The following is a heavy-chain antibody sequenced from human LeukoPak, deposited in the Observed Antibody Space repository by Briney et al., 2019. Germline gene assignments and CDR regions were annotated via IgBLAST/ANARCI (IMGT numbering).Heavy chain of an antibody. CDR3: AKRTGDNYYYYYGMDV. CDR2: ISGSGGST. J-gene: IGHJ6*02. Sequence: PGGSLRLSCAASGFTFSSYAMSWVRQAPGKGLEWVSAISGSGGSTYYADSVKGRFTISRDNSKNTLYLQMNSLRAEDTAVYYCAKRTGDNYYYYYGMDVWGQGTTVTVSS. V-gene: IGHV3-23*01. CDR1: GFTFSSYA. D-gene: IGHD7-27*01.